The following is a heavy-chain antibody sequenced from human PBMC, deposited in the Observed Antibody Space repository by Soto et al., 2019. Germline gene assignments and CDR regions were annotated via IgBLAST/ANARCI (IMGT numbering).Heavy chain of an antibody. V-gene: IGHV3-53*01. CDR1: WFTVSSNY. CDR3: ASSIAARQDNIEYDY. J-gene: IGHJ4*02. CDR2: IYSGGST. Sequence: PGGSLRLSCSSSWFTVSSNYMSWVRQAPGKGLEWVSVIYSGGSTYYADSVKGRFTISRENSKNTLYLQMNSLRAEDTAVYYCASSIAARQDNIEYDYWGQGTLVTVSS. D-gene: IGHD6-6*01.